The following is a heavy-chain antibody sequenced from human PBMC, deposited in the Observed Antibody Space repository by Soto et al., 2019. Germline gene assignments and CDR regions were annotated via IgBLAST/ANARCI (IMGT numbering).Heavy chain of an antibody. J-gene: IGHJ4*02. V-gene: IGHV3-21*01. Sequence: GGSLRLSCAASGFTFSSYSMNWVRQAPGKGLEWVSSISSSSSYIYYADSVKGRFTISRDNAKNSLYLQMNSLRAEDTAVYYCARDISVIAAAGTCEYWGQGTLVTVSS. D-gene: IGHD6-13*01. CDR3: ARDISVIAAAGTCEY. CDR2: ISSSSSYI. CDR1: GFTFSSYS.